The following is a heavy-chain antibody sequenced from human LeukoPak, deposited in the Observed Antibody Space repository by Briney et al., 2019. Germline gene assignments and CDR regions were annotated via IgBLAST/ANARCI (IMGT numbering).Heavy chain of an antibody. Sequence: PSETLSLTCSVSGGSVSSRSYYWGWIRQPPGKGLDWIGSTIYDSGHTYYNPSLQSRVTVSVDTSKNQFSLKLSSVTAADTAVYYCARYPPHPRDTFDIWGQGTMVTVSS. CDR2: TIYDSGHT. CDR1: GGSVSSRSYY. J-gene: IGHJ3*02. CDR3: ARYPPHPRDTFDI. V-gene: IGHV4-39*01.